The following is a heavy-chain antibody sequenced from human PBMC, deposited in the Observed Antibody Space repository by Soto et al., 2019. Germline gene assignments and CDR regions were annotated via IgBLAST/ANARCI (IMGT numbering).Heavy chain of an antibody. CDR1: GDIFTGHY. D-gene: IGHD2-2*01. CDR2: INPISGDT. CDR3: ARVGRSPYAMDV. V-gene: IGHV1-2*02. Sequence: ASVKVSCKASGDIFTGHYIHWVRQAPGQGLEWMGWINPISGDTNYAQKFQGRVTMTRDTSISTAYMDLSSLLSADPAVYYCARVGRSPYAMDVWGQGTTVTVSS. J-gene: IGHJ6*02.